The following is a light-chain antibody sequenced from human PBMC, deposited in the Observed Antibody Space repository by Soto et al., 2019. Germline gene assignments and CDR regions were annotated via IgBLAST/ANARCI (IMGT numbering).Light chain of an antibody. Sequence: QSVLTQPASVSGSPGQSITISCTGTSSDVGGYKVVSWYQQRPGKAPKLMIYEGSKRPSGVSIRFSGSKSGNTASLTISGLQAEDEAAYYCCSYAGSSTYVFGTGTKLTVL. CDR3: CSYAGSSTYV. CDR2: EGS. J-gene: IGLJ1*01. V-gene: IGLV2-23*01. CDR1: SSDVGGYKV.